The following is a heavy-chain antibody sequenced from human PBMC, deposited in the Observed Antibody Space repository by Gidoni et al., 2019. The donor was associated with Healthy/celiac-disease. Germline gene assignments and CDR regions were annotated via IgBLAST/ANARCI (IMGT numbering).Heavy chain of an antibody. CDR1: GFTFGDYA. CDR3: TRENWNYGGCDY. CDR2: IRSKAYGGTT. V-gene: IGHV3-49*05. Sequence: EVQLVESGGGLVKPGRSLSLSCTASGFTFGDYAMSWFRQAPGKGLEGVGFIRSKAYGGTTEYAASVKGRFTISRDDSKSIAYRQMNSLKTEDTAVYYCTRENWNYGGCDYWGQGTLVTVSS. D-gene: IGHD1-7*01. J-gene: IGHJ4*02.